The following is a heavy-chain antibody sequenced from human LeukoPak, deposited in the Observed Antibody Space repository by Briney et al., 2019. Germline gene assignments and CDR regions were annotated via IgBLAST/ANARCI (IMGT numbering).Heavy chain of an antibody. CDR3: ARCNRHGMIVASLHAFDI. V-gene: IGHV1-18*01. CDR1: GYTFTRYG. Sequence: ASVKVSCKASGYTFTRYGISWVRQAPGQGLEWMGWISGYNGNTNYAQKLQGRVTMTTDTSTSTAYMELRSLRSDDTAVYYCARCNRHGMIVASLHAFDIWGQGTMVTVSS. CDR2: ISGYNGNT. D-gene: IGHD3-22*01. J-gene: IGHJ3*02.